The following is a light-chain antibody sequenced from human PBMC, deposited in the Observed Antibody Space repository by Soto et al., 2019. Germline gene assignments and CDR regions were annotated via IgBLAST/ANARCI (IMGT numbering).Light chain of an antibody. J-gene: IGLJ1*01. V-gene: IGLV1-47*01. Sequence: QSVLTQSPSASGTPGHRVASSCSGRSSNIGINYVYWYQHLPGTAPKLLIYRNDQRPSGVPDRFSGSKVGTSASLAISGLRSEDEADYSCAAWDASLSGHNYVFGTGNKVTVL. CDR2: RND. CDR3: AAWDASLSGHNYV. CDR1: SSNIGINY.